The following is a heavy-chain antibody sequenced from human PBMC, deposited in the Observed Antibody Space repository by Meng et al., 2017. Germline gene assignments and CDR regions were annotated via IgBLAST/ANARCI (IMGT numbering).Heavy chain of an antibody. V-gene: IGHV4-30-2*01. CDR3: ARGGVAVEY. J-gene: IGHJ4*02. CDR1: GGSVSSGGYS. Sequence: QVQLQQWGAGLVKPSQTLSLTCAVSGGSVSSGGYSWNWIRQPPGKGLEWIGYIFHSGTTYYNPSLESRVTISVDTSKNQFSLKLSSVTAADTAVYYCARGGVAVEYWGQGTLVTVSS. CDR2: IFHSGTT. D-gene: IGHD2-15*01.